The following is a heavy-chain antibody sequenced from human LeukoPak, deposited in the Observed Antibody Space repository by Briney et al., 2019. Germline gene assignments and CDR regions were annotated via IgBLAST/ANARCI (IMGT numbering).Heavy chain of an antibody. D-gene: IGHD3-10*01. Sequence: GGSLRLSCAASGFTFSSYTMSWVRQAPGKGLEWVSAISGSGGSTYYADSVKGRFTISRDNSKNTLYLQMNSLRAEDTAVYYCARDLHRGVILGSFDYWGQGTLVTVSS. CDR3: ARDLHRGVILGSFDY. CDR2: ISGSGGST. CDR1: GFTFSSYT. V-gene: IGHV3-23*01. J-gene: IGHJ4*02.